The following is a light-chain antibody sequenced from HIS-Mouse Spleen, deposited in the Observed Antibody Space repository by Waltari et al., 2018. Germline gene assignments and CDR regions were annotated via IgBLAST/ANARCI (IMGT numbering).Light chain of an antibody. CDR2: DDS. CDR1: NIGSKS. J-gene: IGLJ3*02. Sequence: SYVLTQPPSVSVAPGKTARITCGGNNIGSKSVHWYQQKPGQAPVLVVYDDSARPSGIPERVSGSNSGNTATLTISRVEAGDEADYYCQVWDSSSDHWVFGGGTKLTVL. V-gene: IGLV3-21*03. CDR3: QVWDSSSDHWV.